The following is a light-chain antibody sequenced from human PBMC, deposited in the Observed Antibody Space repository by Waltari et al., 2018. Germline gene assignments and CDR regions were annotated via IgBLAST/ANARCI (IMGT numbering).Light chain of an antibody. Sequence: SYVLPQPPSVSVAPGQPARITFGGNHIGSKSVPGYQQKPGQAPVLVVYEYSARPSGIPERFSGSNSGNTATLTISRVEAGDEADYYCQVWDSSSDHVVFGGGTKLTVL. CDR2: EYS. J-gene: IGLJ2*01. V-gene: IGLV3-21*02. CDR1: HIGSKS. CDR3: QVWDSSSDHVV.